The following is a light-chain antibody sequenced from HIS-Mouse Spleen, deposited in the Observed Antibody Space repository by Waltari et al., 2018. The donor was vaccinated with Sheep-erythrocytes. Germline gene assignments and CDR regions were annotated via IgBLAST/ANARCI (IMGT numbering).Light chain of an antibody. CDR2: EVS. CDR3: SSYEGSNNWV. Sequence: QSALTQPPSASGSPGQSVTISCTGTSSDVGGYTYVPWYQQHPGKAPKLMIYEVSKRPSGVPDRFSGSKSGNTASLTVSGLQAEDEADYYCSSYEGSNNWVFGGGTKLTVL. CDR1: SSDVGGYTY. V-gene: IGLV2-8*01. J-gene: IGLJ3*02.